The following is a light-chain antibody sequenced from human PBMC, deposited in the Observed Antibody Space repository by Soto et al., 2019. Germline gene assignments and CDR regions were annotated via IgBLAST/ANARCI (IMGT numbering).Light chain of an antibody. J-gene: IGLJ2*01. V-gene: IGLV1-40*01. Sequence: QSVLTQPASVSGAPGQRVSISCTGTSSNIGAGYDVSWYQHLPGTAPKLLIFGDINRPSGVTHRFSGSKSGTSASLAITGLQAEDEADYYCQSSDSSLSISVFGGGTKLTVL. CDR1: SSNIGAGYD. CDR3: QSSDSSLSISV. CDR2: GDI.